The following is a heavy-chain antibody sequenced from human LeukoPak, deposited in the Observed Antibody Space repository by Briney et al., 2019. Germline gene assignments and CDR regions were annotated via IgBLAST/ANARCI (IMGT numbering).Heavy chain of an antibody. Sequence: GASVKVSCKTSGYTFTYYVISWVRQAPGQGLEWMGWINAYNGNTINAQKFQGRVTMTTDTSTSTAYMELRSLRSDDTAVYYCARGAKPYDYWGQGTLVSVSS. J-gene: IGHJ4*02. CDR2: INAYNGNT. CDR1: GYTFTYYV. V-gene: IGHV1-18*01. CDR3: ARGAKPYDY.